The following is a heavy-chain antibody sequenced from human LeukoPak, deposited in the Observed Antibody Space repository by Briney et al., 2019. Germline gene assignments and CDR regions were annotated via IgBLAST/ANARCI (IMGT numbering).Heavy chain of an antibody. D-gene: IGHD3-16*02. Sequence: GGSLRLSCAASGFTFTDSWMSWVCQPPGKGLEWVVNIKPDGTEKYYVDSLKGRFTVSRDNAKNSLYLQMSSLRAEDTAVYYCARVRYGNYFDYWGQGTLVTVSS. CDR3: ARVRYGNYFDY. J-gene: IGHJ4*02. V-gene: IGHV3-7*04. CDR2: IKPDGTEK. CDR1: GFTFTDSW.